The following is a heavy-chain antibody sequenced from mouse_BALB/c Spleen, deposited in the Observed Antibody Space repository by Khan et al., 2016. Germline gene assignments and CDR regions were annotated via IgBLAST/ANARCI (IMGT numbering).Heavy chain of an antibody. J-gene: IGHJ4*01. V-gene: IGHV3-2*02. CDR2: ISFSGST. Sequence: VQLKESGPGLVKPSQSLSLTCTVTGYSITSDYAWNWIRQFPGNKLEWMGYISFSGSTSYNTSLKSRISITRDTSKNQFFLQLNSVTTEDTATSYCSRSPYYGYDYAMYYWGQGTSVTVSS. D-gene: IGHD1-2*01. CDR1: GYSITSDYA. CDR3: SRSPYYGYDYAMYY.